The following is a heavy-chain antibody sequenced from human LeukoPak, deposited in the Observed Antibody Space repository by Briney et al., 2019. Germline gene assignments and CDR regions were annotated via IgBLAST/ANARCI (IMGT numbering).Heavy chain of an antibody. Sequence: GGSLRLSCAASGFTFSSYGMPWVRQAPGKGLEWVAVISYDGSNKYYADSVKGRFTISRDNSKNTLYLQMNSLRAEDTAVYYCAKGGYCSSTSCYSPYWGQGTLVTVSS. J-gene: IGHJ4*02. D-gene: IGHD2-2*02. CDR3: AKGGYCSSTSCYSPY. V-gene: IGHV3-30*18. CDR2: ISYDGSNK. CDR1: GFTFSSYG.